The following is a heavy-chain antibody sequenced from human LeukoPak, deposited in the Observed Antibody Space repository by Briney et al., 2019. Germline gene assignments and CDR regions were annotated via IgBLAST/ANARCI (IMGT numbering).Heavy chain of an antibody. J-gene: IGHJ3*02. D-gene: IGHD2-2*01. CDR2: ISSSSSYI. CDR3: ARDAQYCSSTSCYSDAFDI. V-gene: IGHV3-21*01. CDR1: GFTFSSYS. Sequence: GGSLRLSCAASGFTFSSYSMNWVRQAPGKGLEWVSSISSSSSYIYYADSVKGRFTISRDNAKNSLYLQMNSLRAEDTAVYYCARDAQYCSSTSCYSDAFDIWGQGTMVTVSS.